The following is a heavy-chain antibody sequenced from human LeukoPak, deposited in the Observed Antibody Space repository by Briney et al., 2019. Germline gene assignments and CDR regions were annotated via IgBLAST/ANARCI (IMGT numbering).Heavy chain of an antibody. J-gene: IGHJ4*01. CDR1: GFTFSSYA. V-gene: IGHV3-23*01. CDR3: AKPAFRDGYNPALSY. CDR2: ISGSGGST. D-gene: IGHD5-24*01. Sequence: GGSLRLSCAASGFTFSSYAMSWVRQAPGKGLEWVSAISGSGGSTYYADSVKGRFTISRDNSKNTLYLQMNSLSAEDTAVYYCAKPAFRDGYNPALSYWGQEPWSPSPQ.